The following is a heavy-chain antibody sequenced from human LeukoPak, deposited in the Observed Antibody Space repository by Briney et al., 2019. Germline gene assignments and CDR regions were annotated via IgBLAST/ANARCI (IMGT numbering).Heavy chain of an antibody. CDR1: GFTFSSYA. V-gene: IGHV3-23*01. CDR2: ISGSGGST. J-gene: IGHJ4*02. Sequence: GGSLSLSCAASGFTFSSYAMNWVRQAQGKGLEWVSSISGSGGSTYYADSVKGRFTISRDNSKNTLYLQMNSLRAEDTAVYYCAKGERYYDILTGKFDYWGQGTLVTVSS. CDR3: AKGERYYDILTGKFDY. D-gene: IGHD3-9*01.